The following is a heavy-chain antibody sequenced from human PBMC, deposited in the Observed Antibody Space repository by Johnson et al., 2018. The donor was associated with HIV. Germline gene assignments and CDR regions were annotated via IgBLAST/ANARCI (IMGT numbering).Heavy chain of an antibody. CDR2: ISWNGGST. CDR1: GFTFDDYA. CDR3: ARVVGYKYGSAGDNDAFDI. Sequence: VQLVESGGGLVQPGRSLRLSCAASGFTFDDYAMHWVRQAPGKGLEWVSGISWNGGSTGYADSVKGRFTISRDKAKNSLSLQMNSLRAEDTALYYCARVVGYKYGSAGDNDAFDIWGQGTMVTVSS. D-gene: IGHD5-18*01. V-gene: IGHV3-9*01. J-gene: IGHJ3*02.